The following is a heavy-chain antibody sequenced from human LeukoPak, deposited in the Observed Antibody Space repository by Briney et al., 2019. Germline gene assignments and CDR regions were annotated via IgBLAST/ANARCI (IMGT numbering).Heavy chain of an antibody. CDR1: GGSISSYY. CDR2: IYYSGST. V-gene: IGHV4-59*08. D-gene: IGHD1-26*01. Sequence: SETLSLTCTVSGGSISSYYWSWIRQPPGKGLEWIGYIYYSGSTNYNPSLKGRVTISVDTSKNQFSLKLSSVTAADTAVYYCARIVDGGGYYGMDVWGQGTTVTVSS. CDR3: ARIVDGGGYYGMDV. J-gene: IGHJ6*02.